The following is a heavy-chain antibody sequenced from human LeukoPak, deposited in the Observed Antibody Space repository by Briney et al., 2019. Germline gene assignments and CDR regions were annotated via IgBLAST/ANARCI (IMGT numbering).Heavy chain of an antibody. V-gene: IGHV1-18*01. CDR1: GYTFTSYG. CDR3: ARAPAWGLGEYWFDP. J-gene: IGHJ5*02. D-gene: IGHD6-6*01. Sequence: ASVKVSCKASGYTFTSYGISWVRQAPGQGLEWMGWISAYNGNTNYAQKLQGRVTMTTDTSTSTAYMELRSLRSDDTAVYYCARAPAWGLGEYWFDPWGQGTLVTVSS. CDR2: ISAYNGNT.